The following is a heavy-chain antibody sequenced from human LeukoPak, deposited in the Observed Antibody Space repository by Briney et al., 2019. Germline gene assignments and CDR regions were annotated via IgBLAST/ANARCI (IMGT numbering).Heavy chain of an antibody. CDR1: GGSISSYY. CDR2: IYYSGST. J-gene: IGHJ4*02. V-gene: IGHV4-59*08. D-gene: IGHD5-18*01. Sequence: SETLSLTCTVSGGSISSYYWSWLRQPPGKGLEWIGYIYYSGSTNYNPSLKSRVTISVDTSKNQFSLKLSSVTAADTAVYYCARGYPRGYSYIYWGQGTLVTVSS. CDR3: ARGYPRGYSYIY.